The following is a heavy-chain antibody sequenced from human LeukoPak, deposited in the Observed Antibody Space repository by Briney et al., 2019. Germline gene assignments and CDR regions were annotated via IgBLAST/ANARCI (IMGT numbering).Heavy chain of an antibody. CDR2: ISSSSSYI. CDR3: ASPTVVTTAQGDY. D-gene: IGHD4-23*01. V-gene: IGHV3-21*01. CDR1: GFTFSGYS. J-gene: IGHJ4*02. Sequence: GGSLRLSCAASGFTFSGYSMNWVRQAPGKGLEWVSSISSSSSYIYYADSVKGRFTISRDNAKNSLYLQMNSLRAEDTAVYYCASPTVVTTAQGDYWGQGTLVTVSS.